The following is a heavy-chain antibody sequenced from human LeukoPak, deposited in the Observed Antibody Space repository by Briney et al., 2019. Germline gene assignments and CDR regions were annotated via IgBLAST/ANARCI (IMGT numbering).Heavy chain of an antibody. J-gene: IGHJ4*02. V-gene: IGHV3-53*01. CDR1: GLTVSSNY. Sequence: GGSLRLSCAASGLTVSSNYMSWVRQAPGKGLEWVSVIYSDGSTYYADSVKGRFTISRDNSKNTLYLQMNSLRVEGTAVYYCARDDIAVAGTDYWGQGTLVTVSS. CDR2: IYSDGST. CDR3: ARDDIAVAGTDY. D-gene: IGHD6-19*01.